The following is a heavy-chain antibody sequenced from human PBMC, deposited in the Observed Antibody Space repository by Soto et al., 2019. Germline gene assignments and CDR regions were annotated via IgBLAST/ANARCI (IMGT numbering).Heavy chain of an antibody. Sequence: GGSLRLSCAASGFTFSSYAMHWVRQAPGKGLEWVAVISYDGSNKYYADSVKGRFTISRDNSKNTLYLQMNSLRAEDTAVYYCAREGEDQLSGLLFDYWGQGTLVTVSS. CDR2: ISYDGSNK. CDR3: AREGEDQLSGLLFDY. V-gene: IGHV3-30-3*01. D-gene: IGHD2-2*01. J-gene: IGHJ4*02. CDR1: GFTFSSYA.